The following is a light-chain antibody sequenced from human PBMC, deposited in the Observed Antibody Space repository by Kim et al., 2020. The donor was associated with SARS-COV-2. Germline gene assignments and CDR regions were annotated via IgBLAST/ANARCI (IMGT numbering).Light chain of an antibody. CDR2: GTS. CDR3: QQYNDWPYT. J-gene: IGKJ2*01. Sequence: VMTQSPATLSVSPGERVTLSCGASQSVSSKLAWYHQKPGQAPRLLIYGTSTRATDIPARFSGSGSGTEFTLTISSLQSEDFAVYYWQQYNDWPYTFGQGTKLEI. V-gene: IGKV3-15*01. CDR1: QSVSSK.